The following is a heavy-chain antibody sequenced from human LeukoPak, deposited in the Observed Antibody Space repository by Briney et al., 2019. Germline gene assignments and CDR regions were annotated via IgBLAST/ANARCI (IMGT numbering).Heavy chain of an antibody. V-gene: IGHV1-46*01. CDR1: GYTFTSYY. CDR3: ARAAGRTYYYDSSGCYDAFDI. D-gene: IGHD3-22*01. CDR2: INPSGGST. Sequence: ASVKVSCKASGYTFTSYYMHWVRQAPGQGLEWMGIINPSGGSTSYAQKFQGRVTMTRDMSTSTVYMELSSLRSEDTAVYYCARAAGRTYYYDSSGCYDAFDIWGQGTMVTVSS. J-gene: IGHJ3*02.